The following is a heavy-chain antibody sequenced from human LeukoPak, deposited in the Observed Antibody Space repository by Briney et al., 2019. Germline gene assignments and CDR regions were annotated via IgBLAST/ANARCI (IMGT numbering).Heavy chain of an antibody. J-gene: IGHJ3*02. Sequence: GASVKVSCKASGGTFSSYAISWVRQAPGQGLGWMGGIIPIFGTANYAQKFQGRVTITADESTSTAYMELSSLRSEDTAVYYCARGYVGAFDIWGQGTMVTVSS. CDR2: IIPIFGTA. V-gene: IGHV1-69*13. CDR3: ARGYVGAFDI. CDR1: GGTFSSYA. D-gene: IGHD4-23*01.